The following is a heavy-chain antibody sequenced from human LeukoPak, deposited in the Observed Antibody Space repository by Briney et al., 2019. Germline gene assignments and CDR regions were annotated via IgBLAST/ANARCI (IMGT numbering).Heavy chain of an antibody. CDR3: ARASSSGWFDY. CDR2: IIPIFGTA. Sequence: ASVKVSCKASGGTFSSYAISWVRQAPGQGLEWMGGIIPIFGTANYAQKLQGRVTMTTDTSTSTAYMELRSLRSDDTAVYYCARASSSGWFDYWGQGTLVTVSS. J-gene: IGHJ4*02. CDR1: GGTFSSYA. D-gene: IGHD6-19*01. V-gene: IGHV1-69*05.